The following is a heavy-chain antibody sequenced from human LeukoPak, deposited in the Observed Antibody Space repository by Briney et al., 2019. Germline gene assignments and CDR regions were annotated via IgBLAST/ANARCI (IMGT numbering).Heavy chain of an antibody. D-gene: IGHD6-13*01. CDR3: AKLDSSWYHFDY. J-gene: IGHJ4*02. Sequence: SETLSLTCTVSNGSISGYYWSWIRQPPGKGLEWIGYIYYSGRTDYNPSLKSRVTLSVDTSKNQFSLDLSSVTSADTAVYYCAKLDSSWYHFDYWGQGTLVTVSS. V-gene: IGHV4-59*01. CDR2: IYYSGRT. CDR1: NGSISGYY.